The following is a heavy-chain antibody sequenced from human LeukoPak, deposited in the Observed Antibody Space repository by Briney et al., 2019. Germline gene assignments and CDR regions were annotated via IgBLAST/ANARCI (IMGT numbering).Heavy chain of an antibody. CDR2: ISFDGTNK. Sequence: GGSLRLSCTASVVTLSNYAMHWVRRPPGRGLECVAVISFDGTNKYYGDSVEGRFPVSRDNSKNTLYLQMNSLRPDDTAMYYCATDYGDYEPIDYWGQGALVTASS. D-gene: IGHD4-17*01. V-gene: IGHV3-30*04. CDR3: ATDYGDYEPIDY. J-gene: IGHJ4*02. CDR1: VVTLSNYA.